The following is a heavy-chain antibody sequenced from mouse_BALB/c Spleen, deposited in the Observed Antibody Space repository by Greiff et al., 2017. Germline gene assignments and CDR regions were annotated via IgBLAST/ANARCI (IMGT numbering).Heavy chain of an antibody. V-gene: IGHV1-7*01. D-gene: IGHD3-1*01. Sequence: VKLMESGAELAKPGASVKMSCKASGYTFTSYWMHWVKQRPGKGLEWIGYINPSTGYTEYNQKFKDKATLTADKSSSTAYMQLSSLTSEDSAVYYCARSSSSCYWFAYWGQGTLVTVSA. CDR3: ARSSSSCYWFAY. CDR2: INPSTGYT. J-gene: IGHJ3*01. CDR1: GYTFTSYW.